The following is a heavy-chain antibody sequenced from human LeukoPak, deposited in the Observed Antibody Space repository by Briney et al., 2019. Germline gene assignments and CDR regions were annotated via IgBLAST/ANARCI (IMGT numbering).Heavy chain of an antibody. CDR2: INHSGST. CDR1: GGSFSGYY. J-gene: IGHJ5*02. Sequence: SETLSLTCAVYGGSFSGYYWSWIRQPPGKGVEWIGEINHSGSTNYNPSLKSRVTISVDTSKNQFSLKLNSVTAADTAVYYCARRLPAAGTFSLRKNSFDPWGQGTLVTVSP. CDR3: ARRLPAAGTFSLRKNSFDP. V-gene: IGHV4-34*01. D-gene: IGHD6-13*01.